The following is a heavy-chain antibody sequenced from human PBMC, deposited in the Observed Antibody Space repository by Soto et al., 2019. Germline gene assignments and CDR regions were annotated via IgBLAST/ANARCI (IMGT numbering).Heavy chain of an antibody. CDR3: ARDLCSTTSCFFDF. Sequence: GGSLRLSCAASGFTFSSYWMSWVRQAPGKGLGWVANIKQDESEKNYVDSVKGRFTISRDNAKNSLYLQMNSLRAEDTAVYFCARDLCSTTSCFFDFWGQGTLVTVSS. V-gene: IGHV3-7*01. CDR2: IKQDESEK. J-gene: IGHJ4*02. D-gene: IGHD2-2*01. CDR1: GFTFSSYW.